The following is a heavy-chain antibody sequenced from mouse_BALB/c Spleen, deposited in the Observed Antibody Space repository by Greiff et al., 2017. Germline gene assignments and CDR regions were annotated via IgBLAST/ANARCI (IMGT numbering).Heavy chain of an antibody. V-gene: IGHV1-9*01. CDR1: GYTFSSYW. D-gene: IGHD2-14*01. CDR3: ARGKVRRDFDAMDY. CDR2: ILPGSGST. Sequence: QVQLQQSGAELMKPGASVKISCKATGYTFSSYWIEWVKQRPGHGLEWIGEILPGSGSTNYNEKFKGKATFTADTSSNTAYMQLSSLTSEDSAVYYCARGKVRRDFDAMDYWGQGTSVTVSS. J-gene: IGHJ4*01.